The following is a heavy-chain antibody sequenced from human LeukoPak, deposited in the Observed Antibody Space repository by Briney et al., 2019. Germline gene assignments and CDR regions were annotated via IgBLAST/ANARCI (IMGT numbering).Heavy chain of an antibody. CDR3: ARDATYYYDSSGYLSWFDP. D-gene: IGHD3-22*01. CDR1: GYTFTGYY. Sequence: GASVKVSCKASGYTFTGYYMHWVRQAPGQGLEWMGIINPSGGSTSYAQKFQGRITMTRDTSTSTVYMELSSLRSEDTAVYYCARDATYYYDSSGYLSWFDPWGQGTLVTVSS. J-gene: IGHJ5*02. V-gene: IGHV1-46*01. CDR2: INPSGGST.